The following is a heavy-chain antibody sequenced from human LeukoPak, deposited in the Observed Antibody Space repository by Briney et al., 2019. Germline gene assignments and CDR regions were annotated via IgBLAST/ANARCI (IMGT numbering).Heavy chain of an antibody. Sequence: GGSLRLSCAASGFTFSSYGMQWVRQASGKGLEWVGRMRSKPDNYAPAYAAAVKGRFTIPRDDSKNTAYLQMNSLKNEATAVYYCTRQWATAGAGPLDFDYWGQGTLVTVYS. CDR2: MRSKPDNYAP. CDR1: GFTFSSYG. CDR3: TRQWATAGAGPLDFDY. J-gene: IGHJ4*02. D-gene: IGHD6-13*01. V-gene: IGHV3-73*01.